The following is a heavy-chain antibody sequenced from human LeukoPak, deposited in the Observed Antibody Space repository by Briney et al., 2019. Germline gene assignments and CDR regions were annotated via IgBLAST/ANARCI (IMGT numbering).Heavy chain of an antibody. CDR2: FDPEDGET. CDR3: ATGITMVRGVIMSTNWFDP. CDR1: GYTLTELS. V-gene: IGHV1-24*01. Sequence: GASVKVSCKVSGYTLTELSMHWVRQAPGKGLEWMGGFDPEDGETIYAQKFQGRVTMTEDTSTDTAYMELSSLRSEDTAVYYCATGITMVRGVIMSTNWFDPWGQGTLVTVSS. J-gene: IGHJ5*02. D-gene: IGHD3-10*01.